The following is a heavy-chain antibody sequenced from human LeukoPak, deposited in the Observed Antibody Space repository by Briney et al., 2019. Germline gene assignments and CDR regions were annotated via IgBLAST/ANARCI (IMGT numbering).Heavy chain of an antibody. D-gene: IGHD6-13*01. Sequence: SETLSLTCAVYGGSFSGYYWSWIRQPPGKGLEWIGEINHSGSTNYNPSLKSRVTISVDTSKNQFSLKLSSVTAADTAVYYCARGPYSSSWYPYYYYYYMDVWGKGTTVTVSS. CDR3: ARGPYSSSWYPYYYYYYMDV. J-gene: IGHJ6*03. V-gene: IGHV4-34*01. CDR2: INHSGST. CDR1: GGSFSGYY.